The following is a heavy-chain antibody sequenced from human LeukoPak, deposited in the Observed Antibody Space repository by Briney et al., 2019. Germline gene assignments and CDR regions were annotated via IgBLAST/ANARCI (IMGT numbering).Heavy chain of an antibody. CDR1: GFTVSSNY. J-gene: IGHJ4*02. V-gene: IGHV3-66*01. Sequence: GGSLRLSCAASGFTVSSNYMSWVRQAPGNGLEWVSVSYRRGSRYNEDSVKVRFTIYRDNAKNSLYLQMNSLRAEDTAVYYCARGEEGVDTAMVTLDYWGQGTMVTVSS. CDR2: SYRRGSR. CDR3: ARGEEGVDTAMVTLDY. D-gene: IGHD5-18*01.